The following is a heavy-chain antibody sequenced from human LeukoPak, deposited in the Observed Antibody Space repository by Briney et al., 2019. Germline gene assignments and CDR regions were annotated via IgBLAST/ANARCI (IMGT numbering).Heavy chain of an antibody. CDR3: ARLSFFAYRVGDY. D-gene: IGHD1-26*01. CDR1: GGSISSGGYY. J-gene: IGHJ4*02. CDR2: IYHSGST. V-gene: IGHV4-30-2*01. Sequence: SETLSLTCTVSGGSISSGGYYWSWIRQPPGKGLEWIGYIYHSGSTYYNPSLKSRVTISVDRSKNQFSLKLSSVTAADTAVYYCARLSFFAYRVGDYWGQGTLVTVSS.